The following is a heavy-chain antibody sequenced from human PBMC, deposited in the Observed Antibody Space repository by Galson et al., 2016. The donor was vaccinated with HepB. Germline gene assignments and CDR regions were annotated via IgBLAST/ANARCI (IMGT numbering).Heavy chain of an antibody. Sequence: SVKVSCKASGYTFTSYAMTWVRQVPGQGPEWMGYITTNNGNTNYAHKFQGRITVTTDTSTSTAFMELRSLTSDDTAVYYCARTMTVGWSEHFDYWGQGTLVTVSS. CDR3: ARTMTVGWSEHFDY. CDR1: GYTFTSYA. V-gene: IGHV1-18*01. D-gene: IGHD6-19*01. CDR2: ITTNNGNT. J-gene: IGHJ4*02.